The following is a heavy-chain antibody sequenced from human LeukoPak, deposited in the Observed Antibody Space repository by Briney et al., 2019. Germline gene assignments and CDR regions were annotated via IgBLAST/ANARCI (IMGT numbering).Heavy chain of an antibody. CDR2: ISSSSYI. D-gene: IGHD3-3*01. CDR3: ASLDFWSGKDYYYGMDV. CDR1: GFTVSGNY. Sequence: PGGSLRLSCAASGFTVSGNYMSWVRQAPGKGLEWVSSISSSSYIYYADSVKGRFTISRDNAKNSLFLHMTSLRAEDTAVYYCASLDFWSGKDYYYGMDVWGQGTTVTVSS. J-gene: IGHJ6*02. V-gene: IGHV3-69-1*01.